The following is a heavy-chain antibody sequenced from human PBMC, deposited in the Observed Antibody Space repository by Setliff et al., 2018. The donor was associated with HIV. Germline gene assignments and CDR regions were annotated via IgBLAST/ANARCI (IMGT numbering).Heavy chain of an antibody. D-gene: IGHD6-13*01. CDR1: DYSISSGYY. Sequence: LSLTCAVSDYSISSGYYWGWVRQPPGKGLQWVGSIHHSGTTYYNPSLSSRLTISVDTSKNQVSLRLSPVTAADTAVYYCARHRDPPGSRWIYYYYYMDLWGEGTTVTVSS. V-gene: IGHV4-38-2*01. CDR2: IHHSGTT. CDR3: ARHRDPPGSRWIYYYYYMDL. J-gene: IGHJ6*03.